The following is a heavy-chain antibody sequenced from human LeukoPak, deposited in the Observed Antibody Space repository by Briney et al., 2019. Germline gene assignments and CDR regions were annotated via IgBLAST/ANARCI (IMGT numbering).Heavy chain of an antibody. CDR2: INPDATKK. J-gene: IGHJ4*02. D-gene: IGHD4/OR15-4a*01. CDR1: GFSFSNSW. V-gene: IGHV3-7*01. CDR3: ERDPVYGAFDY. Sequence: GGSLRLSCAASGFSFSNSWMTWVRRTPGKELQFLANINPDATKKNYVDSVRGRFTISRDNAKNSLYLQMNSLRVEDTAVYYCERDPVYGAFDYWGQGILVTVSS.